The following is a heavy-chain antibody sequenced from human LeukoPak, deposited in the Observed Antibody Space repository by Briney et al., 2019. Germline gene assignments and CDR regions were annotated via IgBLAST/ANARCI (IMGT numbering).Heavy chain of an antibody. Sequence: GGSLRLSCAASGFTFISYGMSRVRQAPGKGLEWVSAISGSGGSTYYADSVKGRFIISRDDSKSTLYLQMNSLRAEDTAVYFCAKGGWLESWGQGTLVTVAS. CDR3: AKGGWLES. J-gene: IGHJ4*02. D-gene: IGHD6-19*01. CDR2: ISGSGGST. V-gene: IGHV3-23*01. CDR1: GFTFISYG.